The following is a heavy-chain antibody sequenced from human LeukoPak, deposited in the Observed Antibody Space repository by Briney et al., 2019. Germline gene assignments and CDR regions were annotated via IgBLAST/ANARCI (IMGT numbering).Heavy chain of an antibody. CDR2: ISGYNGIT. CDR3: ARRRYCGADCSVDY. D-gene: IGHD2-21*02. J-gene: IGHJ4*02. CDR1: GYTFTSYG. V-gene: IGHV1-18*01. Sequence: ASVKVSCKASGYTFTSYGISWVRQAPGQGLEWMGWISGYNGITNYAQKVQGRVTMTTDTSTSTAYMELRSLRSDDTAVYYCARRRYCGADCSVDYWGQGTLVTVSS.